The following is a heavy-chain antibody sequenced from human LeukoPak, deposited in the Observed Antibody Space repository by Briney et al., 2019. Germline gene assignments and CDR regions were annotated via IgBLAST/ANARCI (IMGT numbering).Heavy chain of an antibody. V-gene: IGHV3-30*18. CDR2: ISYDGSSE. CDR1: GFTFSMHG. J-gene: IGHJ6*04. CDR3: SKDFPRPPYYYFAFGV. Sequence: GGSLRLSCALSGFTFSMHGVHWVSQAAGNGLEWVAVISYDGSSEDYADSLKDRFTISRDNSKNALSLQMNSLTTEDTAVYYCSKDFPRPPYYYFAFGVWGKGTTVTASS.